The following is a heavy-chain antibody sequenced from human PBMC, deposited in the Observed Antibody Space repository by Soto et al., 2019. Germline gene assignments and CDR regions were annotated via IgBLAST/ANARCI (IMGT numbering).Heavy chain of an antibody. D-gene: IGHD3-16*01. J-gene: IGHJ3*02. CDR3: ARSLMITFGGVVTYAAFDI. CDR2: IFSNDEK. Sequence: QVTLKESGPVLVKPTETLTLTCTVSGFSLSNARMGVSWIRQPPGKALEWLAHIFSNDEKSYSTFLKSRLTISKDTSKSQVVLTMTNMDPVDTATNYCARSLMITFGGVVTYAAFDIWGQGTMVTVSS. CDR1: GFSLSNARMG. V-gene: IGHV2-26*01.